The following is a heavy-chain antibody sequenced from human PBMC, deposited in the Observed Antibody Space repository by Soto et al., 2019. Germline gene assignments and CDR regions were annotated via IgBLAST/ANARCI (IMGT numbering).Heavy chain of an antibody. CDR2: ISAYNGNT. D-gene: IGHD6-19*01. V-gene: IGHV1-18*01. CDR1: GYTFTSYG. Sequence: GASVKVSCKASGYTFTSYGISWVRQAPGQGLEWMGWISAYNGNTNYAQKLQGRVTMTTDTSTSTAYMELRSLRSDDTAVYYCARDTPEIVAGSLPYDYWGQRSLVTVSS. CDR3: ARDTPEIVAGSLPYDY. J-gene: IGHJ4*02.